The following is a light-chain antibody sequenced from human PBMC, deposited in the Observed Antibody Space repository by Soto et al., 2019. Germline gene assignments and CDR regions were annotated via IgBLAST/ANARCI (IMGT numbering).Light chain of an antibody. CDR2: GAS. CDR1: QSMSDY. Sequence: DIQMTQSPSSLSASVGDTVTITCRASQSMSDYLSWYQQKPGIAPKLLIYGASTLQTGVPSRFSGSGSGTDLTLHIRSLQPDDLALSYCQPSYSTPCTFGQGSTVQI. V-gene: IGKV1-39*01. CDR3: QPSYSTPCT. J-gene: IGKJ1*01.